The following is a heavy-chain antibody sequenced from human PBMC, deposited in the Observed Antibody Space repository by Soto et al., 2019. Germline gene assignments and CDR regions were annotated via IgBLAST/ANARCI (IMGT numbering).Heavy chain of an antibody. CDR2: MNSDGSTT. CDR1: GFTFGNYW. J-gene: IGHJ5*01. V-gene: IGHV3-74*01. CDR3: APAQVDS. Sequence: GGSLRVSCAASGFTFGNYWMHWVRQALGKGLEWVSRMNSDGSTTNYADSVKGRSPVPRDNARNALDLQMSSMRAEDTAVYYCAPAQVDSSGPRTLVAVSS.